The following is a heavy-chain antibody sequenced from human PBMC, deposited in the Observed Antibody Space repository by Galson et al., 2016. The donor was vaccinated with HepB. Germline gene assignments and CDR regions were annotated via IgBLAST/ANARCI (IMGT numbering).Heavy chain of an antibody. J-gene: IGHJ5*02. CDR2: IPIDGSTT. CDR1: GVTFSKSW. Sequence: SPRLRRAACGVTFSKSWKHWGGHARGKGLVWVSHIPIDGSTTTYADSVKGRFTISRDNAKNTLYLQMNSLRAEDTAVYYCARKLYYYDSSDFGWSDPWGQGTLVTVSS. D-gene: IGHD3-22*01. CDR3: ARKLYYYDSSDFGWSDP. V-gene: IGHV3-74*01.